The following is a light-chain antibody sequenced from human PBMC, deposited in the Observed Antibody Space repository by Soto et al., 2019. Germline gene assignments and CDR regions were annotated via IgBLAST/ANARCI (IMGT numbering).Light chain of an antibody. J-gene: IGLJ1*01. Sequence: QSVLTQPPSASGTPGQRITISCSGSSSNIGSNTVNWYQQLPGTAPKLLIYNNNQRPSGVPYRFSGSTSGTSASLAISGLHSEDEADYYCAAWDDSLNGYVFGTGTKLTAL. CDR2: NNN. CDR1: SSNIGSNT. CDR3: AAWDDSLNGYV. V-gene: IGLV1-44*01.